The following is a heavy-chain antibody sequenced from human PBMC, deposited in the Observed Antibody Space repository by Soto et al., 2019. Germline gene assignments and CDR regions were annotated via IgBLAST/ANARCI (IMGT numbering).Heavy chain of an antibody. CDR1: GHTLINYY. V-gene: IGHV1-46*01. J-gene: IGHJ4*02. D-gene: IGHD3-22*01. CDR3: AINYYDSSAYLY. Sequence: QVQLVQSGAEVKKPGASVKVSCKASGHTLINYYMHWVRQAPGQGLDWLGKIDPSGNGTSYAERFQGRITLTSDTSTNTVYVELSSLRSEDTAIYYLAINYYDSSAYLYWGQGTLVTVSS. CDR2: IDPSGNGT.